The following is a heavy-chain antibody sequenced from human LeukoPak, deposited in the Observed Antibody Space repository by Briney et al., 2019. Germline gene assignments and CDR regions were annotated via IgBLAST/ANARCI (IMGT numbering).Heavy chain of an antibody. CDR2: IIPIFGTA. CDR1: GGTFSSYA. Sequence: GASVKVSCKASGGTFSSYAISWVRQAPGQGLEWMGGIIPIFGTANYAQKFQGRVTITADKSTSTAYMELSSLRSEDTAVYYCARTRMVRGVIYYYMDVWGKGTTVTVSS. J-gene: IGHJ6*03. D-gene: IGHD3-10*01. V-gene: IGHV1-69*06. CDR3: ARTRMVRGVIYYYMDV.